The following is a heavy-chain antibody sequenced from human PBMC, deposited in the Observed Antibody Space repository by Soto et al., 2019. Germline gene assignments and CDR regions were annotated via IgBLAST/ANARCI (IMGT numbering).Heavy chain of an antibody. CDR2: IYHSGST. CDR3: ARDGNQVGGWQFDY. Sequence: SETLSLTCAVSGGSISSSNWWSWVRQPPGKGLEWIGEIYHSGSTNYNPSLKSRVTISVDKSKNQFSLKLSSVTAADTAVYYCARDGNQVGGWQFDYWGQGTLVTVSS. CDR1: GGSISSSNW. J-gene: IGHJ4*02. D-gene: IGHD6-19*01. V-gene: IGHV4-4*02.